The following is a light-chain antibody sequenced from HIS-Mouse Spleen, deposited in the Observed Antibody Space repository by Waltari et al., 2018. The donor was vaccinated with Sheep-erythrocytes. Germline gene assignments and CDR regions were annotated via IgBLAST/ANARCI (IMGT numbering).Light chain of an antibody. CDR3: QQLNSYPHT. Sequence: DIQLTPSPSFLSASVGDRFTITCRASQGINSYLAWYQQKPGKAPKLLIYAASTLQSGVPSRFSGSGSGTEFTLTISSLQPEDFATYYCQQLNSYPHTFGQGTKLEIK. CDR1: QGINSY. V-gene: IGKV1-9*01. J-gene: IGKJ2*01. CDR2: AAS.